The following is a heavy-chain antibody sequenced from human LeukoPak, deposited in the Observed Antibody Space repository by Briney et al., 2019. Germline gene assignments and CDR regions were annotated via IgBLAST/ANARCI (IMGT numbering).Heavy chain of an antibody. CDR3: ARDERAEVVSSSGDYWYFDL. V-gene: IGHV1-69*01. J-gene: IGHJ2*01. D-gene: IGHD6-13*01. Sequence: GSSVKVSCKASGGAFSSFAINWVRQTPGQGLEWMGEIIPLFVTPTYAQKFQGRVTITADESTSTAYMELSSLRSKDTAVYYCARDERAEVVSSSGDYWYFDLWGRGTLVTVSS. CDR2: IIPLFVTP. CDR1: GGAFSSFA.